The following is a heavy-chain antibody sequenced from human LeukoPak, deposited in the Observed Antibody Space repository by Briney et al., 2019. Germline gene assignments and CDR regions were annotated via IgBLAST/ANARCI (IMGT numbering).Heavy chain of an antibody. CDR2: ISPSGGST. CDR1: RFTFRSYA. CDR3: AKDWNYDSSGLNYFDH. D-gene: IGHD3-22*01. Sequence: GGSLRLSCAASRFTFRSYAMSWVRQAPGKGLEWVSGISPSGGSTYYADSVKGRFTISRDNSKNTLYLQMNSLRAEDTAVYYCAKDWNYDSSGLNYFDHWGQGALVTVSS. V-gene: IGHV3-23*01. J-gene: IGHJ4*02.